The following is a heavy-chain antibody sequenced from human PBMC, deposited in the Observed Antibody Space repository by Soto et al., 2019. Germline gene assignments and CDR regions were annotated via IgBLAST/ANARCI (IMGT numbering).Heavy chain of an antibody. CDR2: IYYSGST. V-gene: IGHV4-39*01. J-gene: IGHJ6*02. D-gene: IGHD1-26*01. CDR3: ARGGIPPSGYGIAYAMDV. Sequence: SETLSLTCTVSDVSISGRRYYWGWIRQPPGRGLEWIGNIYYSGSTYYTPALKSRVTLSVDTSKNQFSLNLNSVTAADTAVYYCARGGIPPSGYGIAYAMDVWGQGTTVTVSS. CDR1: DVSISGRRYY.